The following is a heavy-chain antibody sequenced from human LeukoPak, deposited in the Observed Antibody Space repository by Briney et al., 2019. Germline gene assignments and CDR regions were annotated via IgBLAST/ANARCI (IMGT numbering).Heavy chain of an antibody. J-gene: IGHJ5*02. CDR1: GGSIYSTNYY. D-gene: IGHD2-15*01. Sequence: PSETLSLTCIVSGGSIYSTNYYWGWIRQPPGKGLEWIGTIYYLGSPYYNPSLRSRVTISVDTSKNQFSLKLSSVTAADTAIYYCARAVIVVAAATQRNWFDPWGQGTLVTVSS. CDR2: IYYLGSP. CDR3: ARAVIVVAAATQRNWFDP. V-gene: IGHV4-39*07.